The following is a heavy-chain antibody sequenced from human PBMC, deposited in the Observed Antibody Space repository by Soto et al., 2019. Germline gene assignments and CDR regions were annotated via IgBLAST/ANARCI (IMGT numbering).Heavy chain of an antibody. Sequence: LRETLSLTCAVYGGSFSGYYWSWIRQPPGKGLEWIGEINHSGSTNYNPSLKSRVTISVDTSKNQFSLKLSSVTAADTAVYYCARRPSSSSKWFDPWGQGTLVTVSS. CDR2: INHSGST. D-gene: IGHD6-6*01. CDR3: ARRPSSSSKWFDP. CDR1: GGSFSGYY. V-gene: IGHV4-34*01. J-gene: IGHJ5*02.